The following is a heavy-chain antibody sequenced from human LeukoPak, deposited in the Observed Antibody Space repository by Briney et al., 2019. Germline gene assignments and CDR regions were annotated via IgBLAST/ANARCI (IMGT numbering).Heavy chain of an antibody. J-gene: IGHJ6*02. CDR2: IYPGDSDT. CDR1: RYSFTSYW. V-gene: IGHV5-51*01. Sequence: GESLKISCKGSRYSFTSYWIGWVRQMPGKGLEWMGIIYPGDSDTRYSPSFQGQVTISADKSISTAYLQWSSLKASDTAMYYCARGGYSYGYFYYYYYGMDVWGQGTTVTVSS. CDR3: ARGGYSYGYFYYYYYGMDV. D-gene: IGHD5-18*01.